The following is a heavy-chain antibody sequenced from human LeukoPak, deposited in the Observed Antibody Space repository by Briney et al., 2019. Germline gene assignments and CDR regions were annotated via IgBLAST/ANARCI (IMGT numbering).Heavy chain of an antibody. D-gene: IGHD6-19*01. Sequence: SETLSLTCTVSGYSISSGYYWGWIRQPPGKGLEWIGSIYHSGSTYYNPSLKSRVTISVDTSKNQFSLKLSSVTAADTAVYYCARDLSIAVAGTGAFDIWGQGTMVTVSS. CDR2: IYHSGST. CDR1: GYSISSGYY. CDR3: ARDLSIAVAGTGAFDI. J-gene: IGHJ3*02. V-gene: IGHV4-38-2*02.